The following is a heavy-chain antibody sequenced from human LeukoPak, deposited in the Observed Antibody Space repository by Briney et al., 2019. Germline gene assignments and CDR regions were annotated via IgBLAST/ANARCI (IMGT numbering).Heavy chain of an antibody. CDR3: AKHGDGGWAFDI. D-gene: IGHD2-15*01. V-gene: IGHV4-59*08. J-gene: IGHJ3*02. CDR2: IYYSGST. CDR1: GGSIINYY. Sequence: PSETLSLPCTVSGGSIINYYWRWLRQPPGKGLEWLGYIYYSGSTNYNPSLKRRVTISVDTSKNQFSLKLSSVTAADTAVYYCAKHGDGGWAFDIWGQGTRVMVSS.